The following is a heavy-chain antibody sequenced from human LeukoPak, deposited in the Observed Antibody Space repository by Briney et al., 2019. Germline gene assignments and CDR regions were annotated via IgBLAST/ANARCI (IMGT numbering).Heavy chain of an antibody. CDR1: GYSISSGYY. CDR2: IYHSGST. J-gene: IGHJ4*02. V-gene: IGHV4-38-2*02. CDR3: ARGGYSYGGFDY. Sequence: SETLSLTCTVSGYSISSGYYWGWIRQPPGKGLEWIGSIYHSGSTYYNPSLKSRVTISVDTSKNQFSLKLSSVTAADTAVYYCARGGYSYGGFDYWGQGTLVTVSS. D-gene: IGHD5-18*01.